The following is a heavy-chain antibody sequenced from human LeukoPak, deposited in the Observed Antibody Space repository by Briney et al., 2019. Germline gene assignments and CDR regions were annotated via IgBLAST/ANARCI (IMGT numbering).Heavy chain of an antibody. CDR3: ARIVGATTLIDY. J-gene: IGHJ4*02. CDR1: GGSISSGGYS. Sequence: PSQTLSLTCAVSGGSISSGGYSWSWIRQPPGKGLEWIGYIYYSGSTYYNPSLKSRVTISVDTSKNQFSLKLSSVTAADTAVYYCARIVGATTLIDYWGQGTLVTVSS. CDR2: IYYSGST. V-gene: IGHV4-30-4*07. D-gene: IGHD1-26*01.